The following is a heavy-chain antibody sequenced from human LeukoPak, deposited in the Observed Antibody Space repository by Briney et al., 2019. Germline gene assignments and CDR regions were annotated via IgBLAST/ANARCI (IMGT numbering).Heavy chain of an antibody. V-gene: IGHV3-33*01. Sequence: GGSLRLSCATSGFTFSSYGMHWVRQAPGKGLEWVAVIWYDGSNKYYADSVKGRFTISRDNSKNTLYLQMNSLRAEDTAVYYCAREGGPAATVARKYYYYYGMDVWGQGTTVTVSS. CDR3: AREGGPAATVARKYYYYYGMDV. J-gene: IGHJ6*02. CDR1: GFTFSSYG. D-gene: IGHD2-15*01. CDR2: IWYDGSNK.